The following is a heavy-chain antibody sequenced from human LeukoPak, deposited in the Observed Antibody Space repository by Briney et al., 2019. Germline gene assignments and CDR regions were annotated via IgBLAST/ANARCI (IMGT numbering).Heavy chain of an antibody. D-gene: IGHD6-19*01. CDR3: ARDRTGMRSGVAVAGTGLGYYFDY. CDR1: GGTFSSYA. J-gene: IGHJ4*02. Sequence: ASVKVSCKASGGTFSSYAISWVRQAPGQGLGWMGGIIPIFGTANYAQKFQGRVTITTDESTSTAYMELSSLRSEDTAVYYCARDRTGMRSGVAVAGTGLGYYFDYWGQGTLVTVSS. V-gene: IGHV1-69*05. CDR2: IIPIFGTA.